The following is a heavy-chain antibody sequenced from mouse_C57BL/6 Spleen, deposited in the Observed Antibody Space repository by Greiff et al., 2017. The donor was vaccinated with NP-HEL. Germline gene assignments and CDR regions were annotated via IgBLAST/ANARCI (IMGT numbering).Heavy chain of an antibody. J-gene: IGHJ1*03. CDR1: GFTFSSYA. D-gene: IGHD2-3*01. V-gene: IGHV5-4*01. CDR3: ARDDGYGRYFDV. CDR2: ISDGGSYT. Sequence: EVQLVESGGGLVKPGGSLKLSCAASGFTFSSYAMSWVRQTPEKRLEWVATISDGGSYTYYPDNVKGRFTISRDNAKTNLYLQMSHLKSEDTAMYYCARDDGYGRYFDVWGTGTTVTVSS.